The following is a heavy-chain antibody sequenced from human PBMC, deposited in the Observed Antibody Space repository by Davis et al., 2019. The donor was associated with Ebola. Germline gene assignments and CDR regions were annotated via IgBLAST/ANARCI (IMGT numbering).Heavy chain of an antibody. J-gene: IGHJ4*02. CDR1: GGSFSGYY. CDR3: ARERDDNYFDY. V-gene: IGHV4-34*01. D-gene: IGHD1-1*01. Sequence: SETLSLTCAVYGGSFSGYYWSWIRQPPGKGLEWIGEINHSGSTNYNPSLKSRVTVSMDTSKNQFSLRLTSVAAPDTAVYYCARERDDNYFDYWGPGILVTVSS. CDR2: INHSGST.